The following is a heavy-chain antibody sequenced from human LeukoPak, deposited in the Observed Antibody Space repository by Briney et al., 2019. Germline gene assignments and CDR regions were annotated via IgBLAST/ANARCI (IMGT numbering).Heavy chain of an antibody. CDR1: GDSISSSSYY. V-gene: IGHV4-31*03. D-gene: IGHD1-26*01. J-gene: IGHJ3*02. CDR2: IYYSGST. CDR3: ARFSVGATTQGDAFDI. Sequence: PSETLSLTCSVSGDSISSSSYYWAWIRQHPGKGLEWIGYIYYSGSTCYNPSLKSRVTISVDTSKNQFSLKLSSVTAADTAVYYCARFSVGATTQGDAFDIWGQGTMVTVSS.